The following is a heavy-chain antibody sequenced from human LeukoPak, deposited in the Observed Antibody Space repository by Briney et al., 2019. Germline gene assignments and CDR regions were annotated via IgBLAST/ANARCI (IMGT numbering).Heavy chain of an antibody. D-gene: IGHD3-3*01. J-gene: IGHJ4*02. Sequence: GSLRLSCEASGFTFTSYWMSWVRQAPGKGLEWVANIKPDGSEKYYVDSVTGRFTISRDNAKNSLYLQMNSLRAEDTAVYYCARDRSRSVYWGQGTLVTVSS. V-gene: IGHV3-7*01. CDR3: ARDRSRSVY. CDR2: IKPDGSEK. CDR1: GFTFTSYW.